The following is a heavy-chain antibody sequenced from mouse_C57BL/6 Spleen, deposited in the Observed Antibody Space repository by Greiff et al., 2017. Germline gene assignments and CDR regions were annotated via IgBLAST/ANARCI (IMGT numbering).Heavy chain of an antibody. V-gene: IGHV1-69*01. CDR2: IDPSDSYT. CDR3: ARGPNLYSCFDV. CDR1: GYTFTSYW. Sequence: QVQLQQPGAELVMPGASVKLSCKASGYTFTSYWMHWVKQRPGQGLEWIGEIDPSDSYTNYNQKFKGKSTLTVDNSSSTAYMQLISLAADDSAVYYCARGPNLYSCFDVGGTGTTVTVSS. D-gene: IGHD4-1*01. J-gene: IGHJ1*03.